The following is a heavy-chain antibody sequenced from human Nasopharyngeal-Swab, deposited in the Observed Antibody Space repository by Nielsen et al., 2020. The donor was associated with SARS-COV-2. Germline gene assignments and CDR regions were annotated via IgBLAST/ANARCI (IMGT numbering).Heavy chain of an antibody. Sequence: ASVKVSCKSSGYNFLSYVISWVRQAPGQGLEWMGWISSYMGKTNYAQKFQDRVTMTTDTPTGTAYMELRNLRSDDTAVYYCARGGWDLSEYFSHWGQGTLVTVSS. V-gene: IGHV1-18*01. CDR1: GYNFLSYV. CDR3: ARGGWDLSEYFSH. CDR2: ISSYMGKT. D-gene: IGHD1-26*01. J-gene: IGHJ1*01.